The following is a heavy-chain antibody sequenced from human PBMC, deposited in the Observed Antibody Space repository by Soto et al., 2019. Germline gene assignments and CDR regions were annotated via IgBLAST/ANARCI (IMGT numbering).Heavy chain of an antibody. V-gene: IGHV1-2*02. Sequence: ASVKVSCKASGYTFTGYCMHWVRQAPGQGHEWMGWINPNSGGTNYAQKFQGRVTMTRDTSISTAYMELSRLRSDDTAVYYCAKALGYCSGGSCHGAFDIWGQGXMVTV. CDR2: INPNSGGT. J-gene: IGHJ3*02. D-gene: IGHD2-15*01. CDR1: GYTFTGYC. CDR3: AKALGYCSGGSCHGAFDI.